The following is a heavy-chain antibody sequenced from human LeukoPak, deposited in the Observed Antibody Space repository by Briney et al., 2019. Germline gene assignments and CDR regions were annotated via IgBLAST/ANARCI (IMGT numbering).Heavy chain of an antibody. Sequence: PGGSLRLSCAASGFSFSVYWMGWVRQAPGKGLEWVANIKQDGSEKDYVDSVKGRFTISRDNAKNSLYLQMNSLRAGDTAVYYCAKSQWLRLDVFDIWGQGTMVTVSS. J-gene: IGHJ3*02. CDR3: AKSQWLRLDVFDI. D-gene: IGHD5-12*01. CDR1: GFSFSVYW. CDR2: IKQDGSEK. V-gene: IGHV3-7*01.